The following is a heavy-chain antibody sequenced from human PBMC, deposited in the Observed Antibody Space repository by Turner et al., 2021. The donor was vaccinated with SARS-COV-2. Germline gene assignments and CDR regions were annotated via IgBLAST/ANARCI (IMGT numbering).Heavy chain of an antibody. CDR3: ARGISSSSRYFNWFDP. D-gene: IGHD6-13*01. V-gene: IGHV4-39*01. CDR2: LYYGGAT. CDR1: GDSITRRSFY. J-gene: IGHJ5*02. Sequence: QLQLQESGPGVVNPSETLSLTCSVSGDSITRRSFYWGWIRQSPGKGLEWLGSLYYGGATYYTPSLNNRVTVSVDTSKNQFSLRLTSVTAADTAVYSCARGISSSSRYFNWFDPWGQGTLVTVSS.